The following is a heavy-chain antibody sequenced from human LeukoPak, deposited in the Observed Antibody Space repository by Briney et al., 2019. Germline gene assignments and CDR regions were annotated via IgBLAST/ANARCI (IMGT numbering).Heavy chain of an antibody. CDR2: IKQDGSEK. CDR3: ARDGQEWELLRYYYYGMDV. CDR1: GFTFSSYR. Sequence: PGGSLRLSCAASGFTFSSYRMSWVRQAPGKGLEWVANIKQDGSEKYYVDSVKGRFTISRDNAKNSLYLQMNSLRAEDTAVYYCARDGQEWELLRYYYYGMDVWGQGTTVTVSS. J-gene: IGHJ6*02. V-gene: IGHV3-7*01. D-gene: IGHD1-26*01.